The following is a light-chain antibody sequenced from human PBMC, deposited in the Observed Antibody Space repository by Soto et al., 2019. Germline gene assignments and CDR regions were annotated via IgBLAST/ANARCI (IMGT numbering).Light chain of an antibody. J-gene: IGKJ1*01. Sequence: EIVFTQAPGTLSFSPGQRATLSCRASQSVSGNNLAWYQQKPGQAPRLLIFGVSSRATGIPDRFSGSGSGTDFTLTISRVAREDFAVYYCQQYGGTPKTLGQGTKVDIK. CDR2: GVS. CDR1: QSVSGNN. CDR3: QQYGGTPKT. V-gene: IGKV3-20*01.